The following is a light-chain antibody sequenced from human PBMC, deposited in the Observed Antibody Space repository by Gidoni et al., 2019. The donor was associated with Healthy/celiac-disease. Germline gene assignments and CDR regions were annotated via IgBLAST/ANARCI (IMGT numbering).Light chain of an antibody. CDR2: RNK. CDR1: SSN. Sequence: QSVLTQHTSAAGTPGHRVTLSCSGSSSNSCRNKQRPSGGPDRVSGSKSGTSASLAISGLRSEDEADYYCAAWDDSLSGVVFGGGTKLTVL. CDR3: AAWDDSLSGVV. J-gene: IGLJ2*01. V-gene: IGLV1-47*01.